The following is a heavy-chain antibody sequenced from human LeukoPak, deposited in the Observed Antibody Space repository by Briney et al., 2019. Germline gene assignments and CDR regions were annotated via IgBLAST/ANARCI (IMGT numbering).Heavy chain of an antibody. J-gene: IGHJ4*02. CDR2: IDWDDDK. V-gene: IGHV2-70*04. CDR3: ARVPGYSSSWGFDY. Sequence: SGPTLVNPTQTLTLTCTFSGFSLSTSGMRVSWIRQPPGKALEWLARIDWDDDKFYSTSLKTRLTISKDTSKNQVVLTMTNMDPVDTATYYCARVPGYSSSWGFDYCGQGTLVTVSS. D-gene: IGHD6-13*01. CDR1: GFSLSTSGMR.